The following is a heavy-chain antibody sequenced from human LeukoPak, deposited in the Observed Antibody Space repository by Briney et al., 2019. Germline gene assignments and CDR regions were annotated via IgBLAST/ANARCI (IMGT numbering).Heavy chain of an antibody. J-gene: IGHJ3*02. CDR1: EFTFTSYE. CDR2: ISSSGNTI. D-gene: IGHD6-6*01. V-gene: IGHV3-48*03. CDR3: ARGPSIAARYDAFDI. Sequence: GGSLRLSCAASEFTFTSYELNWVRQAPGKGLEWVSYISSSGNTISFADSVKGRFTISRDNAKNSLYLQVISLRAEDTAVYYCARGPSIAARYDAFDIWGQGTMVTVSS.